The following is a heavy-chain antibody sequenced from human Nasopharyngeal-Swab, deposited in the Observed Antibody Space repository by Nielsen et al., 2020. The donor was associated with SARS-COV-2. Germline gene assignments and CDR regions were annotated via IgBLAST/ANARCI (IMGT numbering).Heavy chain of an antibody. CDR2: ISSTSRYI. J-gene: IGHJ4*02. CDR1: GFIFSDYT. D-gene: IGHD3-16*01. CDR3: ARSLGAEALAVEYY. V-gene: IGHV3-21*01. Sequence: GGSLRLSCVGSGFIFSDYTINWVRQAPGKGLEWVSSISSTSRYIFHADSVRGRFTISRDNAKKSVFLQMDRLRVEDSAVYYCARSLGAEALAVEYYWGQGTPVTVSS.